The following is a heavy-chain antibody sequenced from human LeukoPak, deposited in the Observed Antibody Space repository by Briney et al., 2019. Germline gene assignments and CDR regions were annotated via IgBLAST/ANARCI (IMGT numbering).Heavy chain of an antibody. CDR3: ARQRAWGSSGYYPTPTYYFDY. J-gene: IGHJ4*02. V-gene: IGHV4-31*03. Sequence: SETLSLTCTVSGGSISSGGYYWSWIRQHPGKGLEWIGYIYYSGSTYYNPSLRSRVTISVDTSKNQFSLKLSSVTAADTAVYYCARQRAWGSSGYYPTPTYYFDYWGQGTLVTVSS. D-gene: IGHD3-22*01. CDR1: GGSISSGGYY. CDR2: IYYSGST.